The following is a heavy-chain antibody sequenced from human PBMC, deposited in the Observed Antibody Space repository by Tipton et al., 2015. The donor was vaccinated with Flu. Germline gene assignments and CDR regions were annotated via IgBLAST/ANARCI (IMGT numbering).Heavy chain of an antibody. V-gene: IGHV4-59*01. CDR1: DNSISGFY. Sequence: TLSLTCTVSDNSISGFYWSWLRQTPGKGLEYVAHLFPGVTNYYSPSFRGRVRISMDMSKREFSLTMDSVTTADTAIYFCSRGPDNAKTLTWGRGILVTVPS. CDR3: SRGPDNAKTLT. D-gene: IGHD1-1*01. J-gene: IGHJ4*02. CDR2: LFPGVTN.